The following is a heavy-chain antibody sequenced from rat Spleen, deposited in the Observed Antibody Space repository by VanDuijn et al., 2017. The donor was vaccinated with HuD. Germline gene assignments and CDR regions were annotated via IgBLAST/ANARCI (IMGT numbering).Heavy chain of an antibody. Sequence: VQVVESGGGLVQPKESLKISCAASGFTFSNAAMYWVRQAPGKGLEWVARIRTKPNNYATYYADSLKGRFTISKDESKSIVYLQMENLKTEDKAMYYCTALGGGVYYGLLHGGFAYWGQGTLVTVSS. CDR1: GFTFSNAA. V-gene: IGHV10-5*01. J-gene: IGHJ3*01. CDR2: IRTKPNNYAT. CDR3: TALGGGVYYGLLHGGFAY. D-gene: IGHD1-6*01.